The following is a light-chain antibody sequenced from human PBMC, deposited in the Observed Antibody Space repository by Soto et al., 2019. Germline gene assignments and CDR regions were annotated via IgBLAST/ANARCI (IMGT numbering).Light chain of an antibody. CDR2: EVS. CDR1: SSDVGGYNY. V-gene: IGLV2-8*01. Sequence: QSALTQPPSASGSPGQSVTISCTGTSSDVGGYNYVSWYQQYPGKAPKLIISEVSKRPSGVPDRFSGSKSGSTASLTVSGLQADDEADYYCSSHAGTNHPYVFGTGTKLTVL. CDR3: SSHAGTNHPYV. J-gene: IGLJ1*01.